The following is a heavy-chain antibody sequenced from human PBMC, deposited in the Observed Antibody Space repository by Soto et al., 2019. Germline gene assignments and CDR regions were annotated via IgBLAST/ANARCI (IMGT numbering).Heavy chain of an antibody. J-gene: IGHJ4*02. CDR2: IRSKAYGGTT. CDR3: TSERSSPYCGGDCYPDFDY. D-gene: IGHD2-21*02. Sequence: GGSLRLSCTASGFTFGDYAMSWFRQAPGKGLEWVGFIRSKAYGGTTEYAASVKGRFTISRDDSKSIAYLQMNSLKTEDTAVYYCTSERSSPYCGGDCYPDFDYWGQGTLVTVSS. V-gene: IGHV3-49*03. CDR1: GFTFGDYA.